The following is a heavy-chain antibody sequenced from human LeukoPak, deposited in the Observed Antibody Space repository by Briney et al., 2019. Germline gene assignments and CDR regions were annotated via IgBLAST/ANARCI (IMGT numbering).Heavy chain of an antibody. CDR3: AKDGLPGGAFDI. J-gene: IGHJ3*02. CDR1: GFTFSSYW. D-gene: IGHD2-15*01. Sequence: GVSLRLSCAASGFTFSSYWMSWVRQSPGKGLEWVANIKQDGSEKYYVDSVKGRFTISRDNAKNSLYLQMNSLRAEDTAVYYCAKDGLPGGAFDIWGQGTMVTVSS. V-gene: IGHV3-7*03. CDR2: IKQDGSEK.